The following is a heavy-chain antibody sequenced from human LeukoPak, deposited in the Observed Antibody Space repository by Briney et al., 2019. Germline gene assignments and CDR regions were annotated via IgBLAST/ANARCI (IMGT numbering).Heavy chain of an antibody. CDR2: IYYSGST. Sequence: SETLSLTCTVSGGSISSSSYYWGWIRQPPGKGLEWIGSIYYSGSTYYNPSLKSRVTISVDTSKNQFSLKLSSVTAADTAVYYCARAGYSSSWYSSDAFDIWGQGTMVTVSS. CDR3: ARAGYSSSWYSSDAFDI. V-gene: IGHV4-39*07. CDR1: GGSISSSSYY. J-gene: IGHJ3*02. D-gene: IGHD6-13*01.